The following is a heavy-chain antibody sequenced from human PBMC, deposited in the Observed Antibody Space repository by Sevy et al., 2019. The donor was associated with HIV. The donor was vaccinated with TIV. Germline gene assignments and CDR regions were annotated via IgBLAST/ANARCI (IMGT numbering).Heavy chain of an antibody. CDR1: GGPIGSNSFY. CDR2: VSYGGST. CDR3: ARQKVRSAYYYDTSGRQGKADFDS. D-gene: IGHD3-22*01. Sequence: SETLSLTCTVSGGPIGSNSFYWGWIRQPPGKELEWIGTVSYGGSTYYNPSLRSRVTISVDASKKQFSLKLSSVTAADTAVYYCARQKVRSAYYYDTSGRQGKADFDSWGQGTLVTVSS. V-gene: IGHV4-39*01. J-gene: IGHJ4*02.